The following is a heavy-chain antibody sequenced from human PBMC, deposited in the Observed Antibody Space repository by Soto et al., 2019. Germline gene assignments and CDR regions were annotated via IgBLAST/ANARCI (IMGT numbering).Heavy chain of an antibody. Sequence: QVQLVQSGAEVKKPGSSVKVSCKASGGTFSSYAISWERQAPGQGLEWMGGIIPIIGTANYAQKFQGRVTITADESTSTAYMELSSLRSEDTAVYYCARTYYYDSSGYYWRGGIFDYWGQGTLVTVSS. CDR3: ARTYYYDSSGYYWRGGIFDY. D-gene: IGHD3-22*01. CDR1: GGTFSSYA. V-gene: IGHV1-69*01. CDR2: IIPIIGTA. J-gene: IGHJ4*02.